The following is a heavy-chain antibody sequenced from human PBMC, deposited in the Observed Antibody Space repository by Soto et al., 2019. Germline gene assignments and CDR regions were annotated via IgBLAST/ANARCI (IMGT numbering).Heavy chain of an antibody. CDR1: GFTVSSNY. J-gene: IGHJ5*02. Sequence: EVQLVESGGGLVQPGGSLRLSCAASGFTVSSNYMSWVRQAPGKGLEWVSVIYSGGTTYYAESVKGRFTISRDHSKNTLYLQMYSLRTEDTAVYYCARDPQSGGLDPWGQGTLVTGSS. CDR2: IYSGGTT. CDR3: ARDPQSGGLDP. D-gene: IGHD6-25*01. V-gene: IGHV3-66*01.